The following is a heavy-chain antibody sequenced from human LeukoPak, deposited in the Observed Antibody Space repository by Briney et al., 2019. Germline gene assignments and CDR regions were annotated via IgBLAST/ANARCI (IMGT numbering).Heavy chain of an antibody. D-gene: IGHD2-2*01. V-gene: IGHV1-2*02. CDR3: ARGSSSTSLNNWFDP. CDR2: INPNSGGT. Sequence: ASVKVSCKASGYTFTGYYMHWVRQAPGQGLEWMGWINPNSGGTSYAQKFQGRVTMTRDTSISTAYMELSRLRSDDTAVYYCARGSSSTSLNNWFDPWGQGTLVTVSS. J-gene: IGHJ5*02. CDR1: GYTFTGYY.